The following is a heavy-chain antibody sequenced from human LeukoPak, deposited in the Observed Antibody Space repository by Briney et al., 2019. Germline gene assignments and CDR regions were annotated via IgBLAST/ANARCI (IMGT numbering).Heavy chain of an antibody. D-gene: IGHD3-3*01. CDR1: GFTFSSYE. CDR2: ISSSGSTT. CDR3: ARDYDRYYMDV. V-gene: IGHV3-48*03. J-gene: IGHJ6*03. Sequence: GGSLRLSCAASGFTFSSYEMNWVRQAPGKGLVWLSYISSSGSTTYYADSVKGRFTISRDNAKNSLYLQMNSLRAEDTAVYYCARDYDRYYMDVWGKGTTVTVSS.